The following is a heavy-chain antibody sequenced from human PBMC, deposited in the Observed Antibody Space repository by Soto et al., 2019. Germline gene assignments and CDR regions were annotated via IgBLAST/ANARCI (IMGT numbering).Heavy chain of an antibody. CDR2: INGRGNYK. J-gene: IGHJ4*02. CDR1: GFSFSTYN. V-gene: IGHV3-21*06. D-gene: IGHD6-6*01. Sequence: GGSLRLSCVASGFSFSTYNMNWVRQAPGKGLEWVSSINGRGNYKYYADSVKGRFTISRDNAQNSLFLQMNSLRAGDTAVYYCARVPEAGRPLFDYWGQGALVTVSS. CDR3: ARVPEAGRPLFDY.